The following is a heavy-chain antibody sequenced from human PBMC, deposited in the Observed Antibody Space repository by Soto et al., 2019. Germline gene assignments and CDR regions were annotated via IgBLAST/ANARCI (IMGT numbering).Heavy chain of an antibody. Sequence: SVKVSCKASGGTFSSYAISWVRQAPGQGLEWMGGIVPIFGTANYAQKFQGRVTITADESTSTAYMELSSLRSEDTAVYYCASADYYDSSGYLNWFDPWGQGTLVTVSS. CDR3: ASADYYDSSGYLNWFDP. CDR1: GGTFSSYA. V-gene: IGHV1-69*13. CDR2: IVPIFGTA. J-gene: IGHJ5*02. D-gene: IGHD3-22*01.